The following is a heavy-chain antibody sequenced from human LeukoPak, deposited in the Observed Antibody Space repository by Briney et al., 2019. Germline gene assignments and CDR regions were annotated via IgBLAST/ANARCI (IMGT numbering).Heavy chain of an antibody. CDR3: AITGYPRRLIDVLDL. D-gene: IGHD1-1*01. V-gene: IGHV4-59*08. CDR2: MYYIEPV. CDR1: GGSISSYY. Sequence: SVTLSLTCTVSGGSISSYYWSWIRQSPGKGLEWIGYMYYIEPVNYNPSFKSRVTISVDTSKNQSSLKLNSVTATDTAVYYCAITGYPRRLIDVLDLWGQGTMVTVSS. J-gene: IGHJ3*01.